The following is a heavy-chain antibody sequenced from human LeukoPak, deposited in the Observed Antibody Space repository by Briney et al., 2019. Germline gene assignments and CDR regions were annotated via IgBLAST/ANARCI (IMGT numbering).Heavy chain of an antibody. J-gene: IGHJ5*02. CDR3: AREVGYSSSYYGRFDP. CDR1: GYTFTGYY. Sequence: ASVKVSCKASGYTFTGYYMHWVRQAPGQGLEWMGRVNPNNGVPNYAQKFQGRVTMTRDTAISIAYMELSSLRYDDTAVYFCAREVGYSSSYYGRFDPWGQGTLVTVSS. V-gene: IGHV1-2*06. D-gene: IGHD1-26*01. CDR2: VNPNNGVP.